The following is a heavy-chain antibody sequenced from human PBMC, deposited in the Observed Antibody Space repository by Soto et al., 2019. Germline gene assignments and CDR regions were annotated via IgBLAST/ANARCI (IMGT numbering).Heavy chain of an antibody. V-gene: IGHV3-11*01. D-gene: IGHD3-16*01. CDR2: ITSSGGNA. CDR3: GRDMYRHYVKYFLF. CDR1: GFSFKDYY. J-gene: IGHJ4*02. Sequence: PGGSLRLSCAASGFSFKDYYMTWMRQTPEKGLEWISTITSSGGNAYYAASVKGRVTISRDNAHNSLYLQMSGLRAEDTALYYCGRDMYRHYVKYFLFWGQGTLVTVS.